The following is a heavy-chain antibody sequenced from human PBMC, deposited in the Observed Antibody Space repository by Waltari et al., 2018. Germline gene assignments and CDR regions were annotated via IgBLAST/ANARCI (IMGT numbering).Heavy chain of an antibody. D-gene: IGHD3-22*01. CDR2: IYYSGST. CDR3: ARGAYYYDSSGYYHPFDY. Sequence: QVQLQESGPGLVKPSQTLSLTCTVSGGSISSGDYYWSWIRQPPGKGLEWIGYIYYSGSTYYNPSLKSRVTISVDTSKNQFSLKLSSVTAADTAVYYYARGAYYYDSSGYYHPFDYWGQGTLVTVSS. V-gene: IGHV4-30-4*08. J-gene: IGHJ4*02. CDR1: GGSISSGDYY.